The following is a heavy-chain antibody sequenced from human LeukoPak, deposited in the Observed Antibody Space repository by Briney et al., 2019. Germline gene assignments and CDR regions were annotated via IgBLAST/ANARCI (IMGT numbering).Heavy chain of an antibody. CDR1: GGSISSGGYS. V-gene: IGHV4-30-2*01. D-gene: IGHD6-13*01. CDR3: ARDSAAAGTIDY. Sequence: SQTLSLTCALSGGSISSGGYSWSWIRQPPGKGLEWIGYIYHSGSTYYNPSLKSRVTISVDRSKNQFSLKLSSVTAADTAVYYCARDSAAAGTIDYWGQGTLVTVSS. CDR2: IYHSGST. J-gene: IGHJ4*02.